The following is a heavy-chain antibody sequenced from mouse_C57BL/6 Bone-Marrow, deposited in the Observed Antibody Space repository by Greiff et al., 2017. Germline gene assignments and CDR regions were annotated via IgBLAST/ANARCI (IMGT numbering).Heavy chain of an antibody. CDR2: IHPNSGST. J-gene: IGHJ1*03. D-gene: IGHD1-1*01. CDR1: GYTFTSYW. CDR3: ARKGGYYYGSSYWYFDV. Sequence: QVQLQQPGAELVKPGASVKLSCKASGYTFTSYWMHWVKQRHGKGLEWIGIIHPNSGSTNYNEKFKSKATLTVDKSSSTAYMQLSSLTSEDSAVYYCARKGGYYYGSSYWYFDVWGRGTTVTVSS. V-gene: IGHV1-64*01.